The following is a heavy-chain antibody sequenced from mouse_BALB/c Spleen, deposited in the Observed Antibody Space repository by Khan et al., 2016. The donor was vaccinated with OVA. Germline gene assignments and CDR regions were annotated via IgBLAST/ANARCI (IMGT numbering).Heavy chain of an antibody. CDR1: GYTFTSYY. V-gene: IGHV1S56*01. D-gene: IGHD2-1*01. CDR2: IYPGNVNT. J-gene: IGHJ4*01. CDR3: ARWGVNYPSYAMDY. Sequence: QVQLKQSGPELVKPGASVRISCKASGYTFTSYYIHWVKQRPGQGLEWIGWIYPGNVNTKYNEKFKGKAILTADTSSSTAYMQLSSLTSEDSAVYFCARWGVNYPSYAMDYWGQGTSVTVSS.